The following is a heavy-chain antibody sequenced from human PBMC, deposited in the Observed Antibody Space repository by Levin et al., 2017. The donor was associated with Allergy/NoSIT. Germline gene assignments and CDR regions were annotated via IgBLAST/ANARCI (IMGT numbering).Heavy chain of an antibody. CDR3: AHSSGWYVPDYFDY. Sequence: GSLRLSCTVSGGSISSYYWSWIRQPPGKGLEWIGYIYYSGSTNYNPSLKSRVTISVDTSKNQFSLKLSSVTAADTAVYYCAHSSGWYVPDYFDYWGQGTLVTVSS. CDR1: GGSISSYY. J-gene: IGHJ4*02. D-gene: IGHD6-19*01. CDR2: IYYSGST. V-gene: IGHV4-59*08.